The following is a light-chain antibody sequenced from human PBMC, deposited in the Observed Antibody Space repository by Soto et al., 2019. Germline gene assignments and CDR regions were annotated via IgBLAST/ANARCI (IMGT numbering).Light chain of an antibody. Sequence: IQLTQSPPALAASVGDRVTIICPASEGIDIYLAWFQQKPGKAPKSLISGATSLQRGVPSRFSGSGGDTDFSLTISSLQPEDIATYYCQQYQRYPPSFGGGTKVDIK. CDR1: EGIDIY. J-gene: IGKJ4*01. CDR3: QQYQRYPPS. V-gene: IGKV1-16*01. CDR2: GAT.